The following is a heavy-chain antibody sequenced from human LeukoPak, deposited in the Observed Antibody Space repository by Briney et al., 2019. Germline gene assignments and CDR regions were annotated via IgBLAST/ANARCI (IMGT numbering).Heavy chain of an antibody. J-gene: IGHJ5*02. D-gene: IGHD6-19*01. CDR2: VIDDGKSR. CDR3: AKDVYVNGWYNYFDP. CDR1: GYPFSTCG. Sequence: PGGTLGLPCAASGYPFSTCGKYWARHAPGKGLEWVAIVIDDGKSRQYTDCAKGRVTIPRDNSKNTLYREMNSLRTEDTAVYHCAKDVYVNGWYNYFDPWGEGALVTVSS. V-gene: IGHV3-30*18.